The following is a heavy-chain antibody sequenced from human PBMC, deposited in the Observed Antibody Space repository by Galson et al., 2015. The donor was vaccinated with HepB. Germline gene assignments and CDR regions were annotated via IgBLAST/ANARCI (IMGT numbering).Heavy chain of an antibody. J-gene: IGHJ4*02. Sequence: SLRLSCAASGFTFSNYAMSWVRQAPGQGLEWVSGISGSGGRTYYADSVKGRFAISRDNSEDTLYLQMNSLRAEDTAVYFCAKDHSVLVPAAHFEYWGQGALVTVSP. CDR3: AKDHSVLVPAAHFEY. V-gene: IGHV3-23*01. CDR1: GFTFSNYA. D-gene: IGHD2-2*01. CDR2: ISGSGGRT.